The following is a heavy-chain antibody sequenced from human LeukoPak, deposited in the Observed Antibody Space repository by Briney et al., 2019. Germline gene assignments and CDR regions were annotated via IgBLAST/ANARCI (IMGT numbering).Heavy chain of an antibody. Sequence: SETLSLTCTVYGGSISSSSYYWGWIRQPPGKGLEWIGSIYYSGSTYYHPSLKSRVTISVDTSKNQFSLKLSSVTAADTAVYYCARSFRGVKFSDNWFDPWGQATLVTVSS. V-gene: IGHV4-39*01. CDR1: GGSISSSSYY. J-gene: IGHJ5*02. CDR3: ARSFRGVKFSDNWFDP. CDR2: IYYSGST. D-gene: IGHD3-16*01.